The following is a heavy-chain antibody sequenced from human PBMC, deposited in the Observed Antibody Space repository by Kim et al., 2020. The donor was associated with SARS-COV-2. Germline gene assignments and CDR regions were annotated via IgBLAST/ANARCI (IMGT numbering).Heavy chain of an antibody. V-gene: IGHV4-59*13. CDR2: IYYSGST. CDR3: ARASIVGAPLGI. CDR1: GGSISSYY. D-gene: IGHD1-26*01. Sequence: SETLSLTCTVSGGSISSYYWSWIRQPPGKGLEWIGYIYYSGSTNYNPSLKSRVTISVDTSKNQFSLKLSSVTAADTAVYYCARASIVGAPLGIWGQGTMVTVSS. J-gene: IGHJ3*02.